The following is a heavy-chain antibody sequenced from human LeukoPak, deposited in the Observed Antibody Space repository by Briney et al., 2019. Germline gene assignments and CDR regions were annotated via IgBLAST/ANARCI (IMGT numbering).Heavy chain of an antibody. CDR2: IKPDGSGK. D-gene: IGHD6-19*01. CDR3: SSQPAVLGLDC. J-gene: IGHJ4*02. CDR1: GFAFSSYW. Sequence: GGSLRLSCAASGFAFSSYWMTWVRQAPGQGLDWVANIKPDGSGKTYLDSVKGRFTISRDNAKNSLYLQMRGLRVEDTAVYYCSSQPAVLGLDCWGQGTLVTVSS. V-gene: IGHV3-7*01.